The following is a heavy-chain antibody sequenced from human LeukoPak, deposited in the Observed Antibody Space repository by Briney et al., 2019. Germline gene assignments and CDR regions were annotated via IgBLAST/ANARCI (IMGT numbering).Heavy chain of an antibody. CDR2: ISSSSSYI. D-gene: IGHD3-22*01. V-gene: IGHV3-21*01. Sequence: PGGSLRLSCAASGFTFSSYSMNWVRQAPGKGLEWVSSISSSSSYIYYADSVKGRFTIFRDNAKNSLYLQMNSLRAEDTAVYYCARDYYDSSGYYRFDYWGQGTLVTVSS. J-gene: IGHJ4*02. CDR3: ARDYYDSSGYYRFDY. CDR1: GFTFSSYS.